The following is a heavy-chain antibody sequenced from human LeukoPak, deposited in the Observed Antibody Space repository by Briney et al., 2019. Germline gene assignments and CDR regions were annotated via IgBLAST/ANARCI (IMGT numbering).Heavy chain of an antibody. CDR1: GYTFTSYG. Sequence: ASVKVSCKASGYTFTSYGISWVRQAPGQGLEWMGWISAYNGNTNYAQKLQGRVTMTTDTSTSTAYMELRSLRSDDTAVYYCARAKVDITMIVVVIPTHDYWGQGTLVTVSS. CDR2: ISAYNGNT. V-gene: IGHV1-18*01. D-gene: IGHD3-22*01. J-gene: IGHJ4*02. CDR3: ARAKVDITMIVVVIPTHDY.